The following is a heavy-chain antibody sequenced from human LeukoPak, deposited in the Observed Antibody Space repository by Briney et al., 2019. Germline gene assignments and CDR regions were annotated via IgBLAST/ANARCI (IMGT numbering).Heavy chain of an antibody. D-gene: IGHD1-26*01. CDR2: IYYSGST. V-gene: IGHV4-39*01. CDR3: ARQSGSYGVYYYYMDV. Sequence: SETLSLTCTVSGGSISSSSYYWGWIRQPPGKGLEWVGDIYYSGSTYYNPSLKSRVTISVDTSKNQFSLKLSSVTAADTAVYYCARQSGSYGVYYYYMDVWGKGTTVTISS. J-gene: IGHJ6*03. CDR1: GGSISSSSYY.